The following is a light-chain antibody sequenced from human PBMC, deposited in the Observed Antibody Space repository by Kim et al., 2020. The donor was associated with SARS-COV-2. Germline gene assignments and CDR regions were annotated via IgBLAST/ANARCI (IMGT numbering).Light chain of an antibody. Sequence: SYELTQPPSVSVSPGQTASITCSGDKLGDEYACWYQQKPGQSPVLVIYQDSKRPSGIPERFSGSNSGNTATLTISGTQAMDEADYYCQAWDSSIVVFGGGTQLTVL. CDR2: QDS. CDR1: KLGDEY. CDR3: QAWDSSIVV. V-gene: IGLV3-1*01. J-gene: IGLJ2*01.